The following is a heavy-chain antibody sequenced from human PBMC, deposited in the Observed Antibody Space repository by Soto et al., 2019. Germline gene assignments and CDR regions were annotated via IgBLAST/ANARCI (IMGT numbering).Heavy chain of an antibody. D-gene: IGHD2-21*01. CDR3: AKLWGYYFES. CDR1: GFSVNINY. CDR2: IYTRGTT. Sequence: PWGSLRLSCSASGFSVNINYITFCRHAPGRRPEWVAVIYTRGTTHYADFATGRFTFSRDNSKNTLYLQMDSLRPEDTAVYYCAKLWGYYFESWGPGTLVTVSS. V-gene: IGHV3-53*01. J-gene: IGHJ4*02.